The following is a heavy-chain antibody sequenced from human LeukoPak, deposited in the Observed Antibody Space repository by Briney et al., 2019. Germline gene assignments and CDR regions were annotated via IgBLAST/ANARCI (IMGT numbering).Heavy chain of an antibody. CDR3: ARGGAARLHFQN. CDR2: IYHSGSP. V-gene: IGHV4/OR15-8*01. Sequence: SWLRQAPGQGLEWIGEIYHSGSPNYNPSLKSRVTISVDTSKNQFSLNLNSVTAADTAVYYCARGGAARLHFQNWGQGTLVTVSS. D-gene: IGHD6-6*01. J-gene: IGHJ1*01.